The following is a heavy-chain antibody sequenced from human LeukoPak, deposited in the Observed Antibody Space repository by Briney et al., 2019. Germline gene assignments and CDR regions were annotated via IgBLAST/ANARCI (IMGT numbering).Heavy chain of an antibody. CDR3: ARQTGSGLFILP. D-gene: IGHD3/OR15-3a*01. CDR2: VYYTGST. CDR1: GGSISSALYH. J-gene: IGHJ4*02. V-gene: IGHV4-39*01. Sequence: SETLSLTCTVSGGSISSALYHWGWIRQPPGKNLEWLGSVYYTGSTHNNPSLKSRVTISVDTSKNQFSLNLSSVTAADTAVYYCARQTGSGLFILPGGQGTLVTVSS.